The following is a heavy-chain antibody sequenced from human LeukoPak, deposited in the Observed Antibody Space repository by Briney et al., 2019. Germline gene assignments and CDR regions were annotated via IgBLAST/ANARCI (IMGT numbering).Heavy chain of an antibody. CDR1: GFTFSSYV. J-gene: IGHJ4*02. D-gene: IGHD5-18*01. Sequence: GGSLRLSCATSGFTFSSYVMHWVRQAPGKGLEWVAFIRYDGSNKYYSDSVKGRFTISRDNSKNTLYLQMNSLRPEDTAVYYCAKDPRDHTYGWSWRYFDYWGQGTLVTVSS. CDR3: AKDPRDHTYGWSWRYFDY. V-gene: IGHV3-30*02. CDR2: IRYDGSNK.